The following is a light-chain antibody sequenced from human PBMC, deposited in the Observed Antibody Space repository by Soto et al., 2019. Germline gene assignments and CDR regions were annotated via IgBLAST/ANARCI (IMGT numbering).Light chain of an antibody. Sequence: EIVLTQSPGILPLSPGALATLSCRASQSVSSYLAWYQQKPGQAPRRLIYGESSRATGIPDRFSGSGSGTDFPLTISRLEPEDFEVYYCQQYGSSPTFGEGTRLEIK. CDR3: QQYGSSPT. J-gene: IGKJ5*01. V-gene: IGKV3-20*01. CDR2: GES. CDR1: QSVSSY.